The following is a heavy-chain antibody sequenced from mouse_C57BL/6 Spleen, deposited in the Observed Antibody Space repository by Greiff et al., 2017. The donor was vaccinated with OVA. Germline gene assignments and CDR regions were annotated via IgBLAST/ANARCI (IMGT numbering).Heavy chain of an antibody. CDR2: IDPNSGGT. CDR1: GYTFTSYW. Sequence: QVQLQQSGAELVKPGASVKLSCKASGYTFTSYWMHWVKQRPGRGLEWIGRIDPNSGGTKYNEKFKSKATLTVDKPSSTAYMQLSSLTSEDSAVYYCARRTFYYYGSSAYYYAMDYWGQGTSVTVSS. CDR3: ARRTFYYYGSSAYYYAMDY. V-gene: IGHV1-72*01. D-gene: IGHD1-1*01. J-gene: IGHJ4*01.